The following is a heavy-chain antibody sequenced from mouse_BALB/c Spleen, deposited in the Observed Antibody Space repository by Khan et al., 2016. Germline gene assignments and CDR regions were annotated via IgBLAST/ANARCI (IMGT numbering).Heavy chain of an antibody. Sequence: EVQLQESGGGLVQPGGSLKLSCAAAGFDFSRYWMSWVRQAPGKGLEWIGEINPDSSTINYTPSLKDKFIISRDNAKNTLYLQMSKVRSEDTALKYCARLHYYGRFAYWGQGTLVTVSA. V-gene: IGHV4-1*02. CDR3: ARLHYYGRFAY. CDR2: INPDSSTI. D-gene: IGHD1-2*01. CDR1: GFDFSRYW. J-gene: IGHJ3*01.